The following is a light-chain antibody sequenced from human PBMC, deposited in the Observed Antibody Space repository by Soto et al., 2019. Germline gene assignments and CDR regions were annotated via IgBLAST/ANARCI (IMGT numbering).Light chain of an antibody. CDR2: EVN. CDR3: CSSGGSPTYV. Sequence: QSVLTRPASMSGSPGQSITISCTGTSSNVGSYKLVSWYQQHPGKAPKLMIFEVNKRPSGVSNRFSGSKSGNTASLTISGLKVEDEADYYCCSSGGSPTYVFGTGTKVTVL. CDR1: SSNVGSYKL. J-gene: IGLJ1*01. V-gene: IGLV2-23*02.